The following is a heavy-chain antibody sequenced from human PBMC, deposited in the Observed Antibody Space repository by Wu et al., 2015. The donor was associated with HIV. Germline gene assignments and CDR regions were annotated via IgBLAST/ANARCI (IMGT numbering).Heavy chain of an antibody. CDR1: GDTFSSHG. CDR2: FIPIAGTV. D-gene: IGHD7-27*01. J-gene: IGHJ3*02. CDR3: ALETGNDAFDI. V-gene: IGHV1-69*05. Sequence: QVQLVQSGAEVKKPGSSVKVSCKAAGDTFSSHGISWVRQAPGQGLEWMGGFIPIAGTVKYAQKFQGRVTITTDEFTSTAYMELSSLKSEDTAVYYCALETGNDAFDIWGQGTMVTVSS.